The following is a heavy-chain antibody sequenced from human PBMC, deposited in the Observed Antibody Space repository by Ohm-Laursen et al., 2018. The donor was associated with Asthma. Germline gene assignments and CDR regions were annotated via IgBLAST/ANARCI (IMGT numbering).Heavy chain of an antibody. CDR3: ARIRNDYGDYEFDY. CDR1: GGSISSYY. D-gene: IGHD4-17*01. CDR2: IYYSGST. J-gene: IGHJ4*02. Sequence: GTLPLTWPVSGGSISSYYWSWIRQPPGKGLEWIGYIYYSGSTNYNPSLKSRVTISVDTSKNQFSLKLSSVTAAGTAVYYCARIRNDYGDYEFDYWGQGTLVTVSS. V-gene: IGHV4-59*01.